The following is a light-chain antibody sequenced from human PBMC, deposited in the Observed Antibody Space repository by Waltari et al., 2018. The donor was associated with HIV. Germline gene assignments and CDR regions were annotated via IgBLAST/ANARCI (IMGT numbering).Light chain of an antibody. CDR1: VGVSFR. CDR2: DAS. CDR3: QHAHSFPHT. Sequence: DIQMTQFPSTVSASVGDSVTLSCRASVGVSFRWAWYRQRPGEGPGLLIYDASRLATGIPSRFSGRQSGKNFTLTITDLQPEDFATYFCQHAHSFPHTFGGGTRL. V-gene: IGKV1-12*01. J-gene: IGKJ4*01.